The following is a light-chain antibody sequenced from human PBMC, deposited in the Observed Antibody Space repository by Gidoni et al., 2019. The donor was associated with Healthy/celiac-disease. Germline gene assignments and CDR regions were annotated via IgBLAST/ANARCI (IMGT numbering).Light chain of an antibody. CDR3: CSYAGSSTWV. Sequence: QSALTQPASVSGCPGQSITISCPETSSDVGSYNRVSWYQQHQGKATNLMIYEGSKRPSGVSNPFSGSKSGNTASLTISGLQAEDEADYYCCSYAGSSTWVFGGGTKLTVL. V-gene: IGLV2-23*01. CDR2: EGS. CDR1: SSDVGSYNR. J-gene: IGLJ3*02.